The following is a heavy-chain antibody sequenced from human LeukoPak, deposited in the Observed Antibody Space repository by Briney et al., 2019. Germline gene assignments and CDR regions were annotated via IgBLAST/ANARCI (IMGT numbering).Heavy chain of an antibody. V-gene: IGHV3-21*01. J-gene: IGHJ5*02. CDR3: ASCGFVCSGGSCYSGGSWFDP. CDR2: ISSSSSYI. CDR1: GFTFSSYS. D-gene: IGHD2-15*01. Sequence: GGSLRLSCAASGFTFSSYSMNWVRQAPGKGLEGVSSISSSSSYIYYADSVKGRFTISRDNAKNSLYLQMNSLRAEDTAVYYCASCGFVCSGGSCYSGGSWFDPWGQGTLVTVSS.